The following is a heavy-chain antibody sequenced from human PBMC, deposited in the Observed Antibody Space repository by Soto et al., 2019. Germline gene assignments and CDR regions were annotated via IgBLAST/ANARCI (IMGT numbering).Heavy chain of an antibody. CDR2: VHNRGSP. J-gene: IGHJ4*02. V-gene: IGHV4-34*01. CDR1: GGSFSGYS. Sequence: SETLSLTCAVYGGSFSGYSWTWIRQPPGKGLEWIAEVHNRGSPYYNLSLKSRLTISVDTSKDQFSLRLSSVTAADTAVYYCARSRHSGSYFFDYWGQGILVTVSS. CDR3: ARSRHSGSYFFDY. D-gene: IGHD1-26*01.